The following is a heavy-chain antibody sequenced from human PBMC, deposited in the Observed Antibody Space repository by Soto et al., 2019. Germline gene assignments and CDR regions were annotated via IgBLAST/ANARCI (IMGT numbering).Heavy chain of an antibody. Sequence: GASVKVSCKASGYTFTGYYMHWVRQAPGQGLEWMGWINPNSGGTNYAQKVQGRVTMTRDTSISTAYMELSRLRSDDTAVYYCARFTRVAARKWFDPWGQGTLVTVSS. CDR3: ARFTRVAARKWFDP. D-gene: IGHD6-6*01. CDR1: GYTFTGYY. V-gene: IGHV1-2*02. J-gene: IGHJ5*02. CDR2: INPNSGGT.